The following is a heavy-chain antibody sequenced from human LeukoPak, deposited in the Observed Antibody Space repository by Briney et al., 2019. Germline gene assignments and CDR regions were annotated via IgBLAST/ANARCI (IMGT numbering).Heavy chain of an antibody. CDR2: MNPSSGNT. Sequence: ASVKVSCKASGYTFTSYDINWVRQATGQGLEWMGWMNPSSGNTGYAQKFQGRVTMTRNTSISTAYMELCSLRSEDTAVYYCARGGSVVPAAIRNWFDPWGQGTLVTVSS. CDR1: GYTFTSYD. D-gene: IGHD2-2*02. J-gene: IGHJ5*02. V-gene: IGHV1-8*01. CDR3: ARGGSVVPAAIRNWFDP.